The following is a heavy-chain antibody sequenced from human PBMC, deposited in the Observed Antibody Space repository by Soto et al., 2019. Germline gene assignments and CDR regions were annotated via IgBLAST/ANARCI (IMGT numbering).Heavy chain of an antibody. J-gene: IGHJ6*02. V-gene: IGHV3-48*02. D-gene: IGHD2-21*02. CDR3: ARDSMGDAYYHSGMDV. CDR1: GFTFSSYS. CDR2: ISRSSTTI. Sequence: EVQLVESGGGLVQPGGSLRLSCAASGFTFSSYSMNWVRQAPGKGLEWVSYISRSSTTIYYADSVKGRFTISRDNAKNSLYLQMNSLRDEDTAVYYCARDSMGDAYYHSGMDVWGQGTTVTVSS.